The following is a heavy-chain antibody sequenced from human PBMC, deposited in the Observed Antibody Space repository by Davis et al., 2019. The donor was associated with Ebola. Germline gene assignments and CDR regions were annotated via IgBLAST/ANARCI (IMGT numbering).Heavy chain of an antibody. CDR2: IRSKAYGGTT. CDR3: ARESGGGIDY. Sequence: GGSLRLSCTASGFTFGDYAMSWVCQAPGKGLEWVGFIRSKAYGGTTEYAASVKGRFTISRDDSKSIAYLQMNSLKIEDTAVYYCARESGGGIDYWGQGTLVTVSS. CDR1: GFTFGDYA. J-gene: IGHJ4*02. D-gene: IGHD1-26*01. V-gene: IGHV3-49*04.